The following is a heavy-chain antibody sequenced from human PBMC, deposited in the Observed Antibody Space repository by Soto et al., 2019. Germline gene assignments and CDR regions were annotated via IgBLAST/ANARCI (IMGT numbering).Heavy chain of an antibody. CDR3: ARGGSYYAH. V-gene: IGHV1-2*02. D-gene: IGHD3-16*01. CDR1: GNTHTIYF. CDR2: INSVSGGT. Sequence: QVQLVQSGAEVKQPGASVRVSCKASGNTHTIYFIHWLRQAPGQGLEWMGWINSVSGGTNYAPRFRGRVSITRDTSSATACMDLSGLRSDDTAVYYCARGGSYYAHWGQGTLVTVSS. J-gene: IGHJ4*02.